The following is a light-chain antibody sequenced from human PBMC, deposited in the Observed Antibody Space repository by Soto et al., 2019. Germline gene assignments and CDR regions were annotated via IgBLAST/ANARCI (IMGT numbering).Light chain of an antibody. CDR3: QQYGPSPLYT. CDR1: QSVSSGY. V-gene: IGKV3-20*01. J-gene: IGKJ2*01. CDR2: ATY. Sequence: VLTQSPGTLSLSPGERATLSCRAGQSVSSGYLAWYQQKPGQAPRLLIYATYTRATGIPDRFSGSGSGTDFPLTISRLQPEDFAVYYCQQYGPSPLYTFGQGTKLEIK.